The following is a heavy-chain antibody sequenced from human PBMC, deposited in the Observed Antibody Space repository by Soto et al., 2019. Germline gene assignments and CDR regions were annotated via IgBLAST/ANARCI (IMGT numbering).Heavy chain of an antibody. J-gene: IGHJ4*02. CDR1: GGTFSSYA. V-gene: IGHV1-8*02. D-gene: IGHD6-19*01. CDR2: MNPNSGNT. CDR3: ARLSSGWSAFDY. Sequence: ASVKVSCKASGGTFSSYAISWVRQAPGQGLEWMGWMNPNSGNTDYARKFQGRVTMTRNTSTSTAYMELSSLRSEDTAVYYCARLSSGWSAFDYWGQGTLVTVSS.